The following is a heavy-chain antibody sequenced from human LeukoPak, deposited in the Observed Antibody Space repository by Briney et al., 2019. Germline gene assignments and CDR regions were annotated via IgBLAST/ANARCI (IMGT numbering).Heavy chain of an antibody. Sequence: GASVKVSCKASGYTFTGYYMHWVRQAPGQGLEWMGRINPNSGGTNYAQKFQGRVTMTEDTSTDTAYMELCSLRSEDTAVYYCATDHVVGATGEFDYWGQGTLVTVSS. CDR2: INPNSGGT. V-gene: IGHV1-2*06. D-gene: IGHD1-26*01. CDR1: GYTFTGYY. J-gene: IGHJ4*02. CDR3: ATDHVVGATGEFDY.